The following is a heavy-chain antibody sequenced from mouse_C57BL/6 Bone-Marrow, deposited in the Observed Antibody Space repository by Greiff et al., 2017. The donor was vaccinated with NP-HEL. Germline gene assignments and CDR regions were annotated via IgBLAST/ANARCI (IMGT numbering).Heavy chain of an antibody. CDR2: IRSKSNNYAT. V-gene: IGHV10-1*01. CDR1: GFSFNTYA. CDR3: VRHRSYAMDY. J-gene: IGHJ4*01. Sequence: EVHLVESGGGLVQPKGSLKLSCAASGFSFNTYAMNWVRQAPGKGLEWVARIRSKSNNYATYYADSVKDRFTISRDDSESMLYLQMNNLKTEDTAMYYCVRHRSYAMDYWGQGTSVTVSS.